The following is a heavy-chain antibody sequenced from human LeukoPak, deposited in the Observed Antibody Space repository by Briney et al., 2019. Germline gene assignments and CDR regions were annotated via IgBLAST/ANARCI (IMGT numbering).Heavy chain of an antibody. V-gene: IGHV1-46*01. D-gene: IGHD2-2*02. Sequence: ASVKLSCRASGYTFTSYYMHWVRQAPGQGLEWMGIINPNSGNTTYAQRFQCRVTVTRDTSKSTVYMEVGSLRSEATAVYYCASLTGGVQLLLYGVYDFDYWGQGTLVTVSS. CDR3: ASLTGGVQLLLYGVYDFDY. CDR2: INPNSGNT. J-gene: IGHJ4*02. CDR1: GYTFTSYY.